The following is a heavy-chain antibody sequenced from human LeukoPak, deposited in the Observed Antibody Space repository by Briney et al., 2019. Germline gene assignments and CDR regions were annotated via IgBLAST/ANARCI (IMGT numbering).Heavy chain of an antibody. D-gene: IGHD6-19*01. V-gene: IGHV4-4*07. CDR1: GGSFSIYY. CDR3: AIIAVAGRISDY. CDR2: IYTSGST. Sequence: SETLSLTCTVSGGSFSIYYWSWIRQPAGKGLEWIGRIYTSGSTNYNPSLKSRVTISVDTSKNQFSLKLSSVTAADTAVYYCAIIAVAGRISDYWGQGTLVTVSS. J-gene: IGHJ4*02.